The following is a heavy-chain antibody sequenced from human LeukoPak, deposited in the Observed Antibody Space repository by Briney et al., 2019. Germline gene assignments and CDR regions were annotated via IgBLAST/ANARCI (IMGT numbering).Heavy chain of an antibody. D-gene: IGHD1-26*01. CDR1: GYTFTSYG. CDR3: ARVYGLGGSDYSYYFDY. CDR2: ISAYNGNT. V-gene: IGHV1-18*01. J-gene: IGHJ4*02. Sequence: ASVKVSCKASGYTFTSYGISWVRQAPGQGLEWMGWISAYNGNTNYAQKLQGRVTMTTDTSTSTAYMELRSLRSDDTAVYYCARVYGLGGSDYSYYFDYWGQGTLVTVSS.